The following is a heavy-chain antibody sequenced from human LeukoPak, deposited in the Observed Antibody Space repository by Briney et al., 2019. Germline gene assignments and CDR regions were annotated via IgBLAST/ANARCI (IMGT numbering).Heavy chain of an antibody. CDR3: ARLDRVGKNYDFWSGYYGGYFDY. V-gene: IGHV4-34*01. D-gene: IGHD3-3*01. Sequence: SETLSLTCAVYGGSFSGYYWSWIRQPPGKGLEWIGEINHSGSTNYNPSLKSRVTISVDTSKNQFSLKLSSVTAADTAVYYCARLDRVGKNYDFWSGYYGGYFDYWGQGTLVTVSS. CDR2: INHSGST. CDR1: GGSFSGYY. J-gene: IGHJ4*02.